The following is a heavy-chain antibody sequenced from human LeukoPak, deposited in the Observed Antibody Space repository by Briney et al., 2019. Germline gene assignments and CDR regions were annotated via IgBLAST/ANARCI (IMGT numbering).Heavy chain of an antibody. Sequence: ASVKVSCKASGYTFTSYYMHWVRQAPGQGLEWMGIINPSGGSTSYAQKFQDRVTTTTDKSTNTAYMELTGLRSEDTAVYYCAREPGSAKRFDYWGQGALVTVSS. V-gene: IGHV1-46*01. CDR3: AREPGSAKRFDY. J-gene: IGHJ4*02. CDR2: INPSGGST. CDR1: GYTFTSYY.